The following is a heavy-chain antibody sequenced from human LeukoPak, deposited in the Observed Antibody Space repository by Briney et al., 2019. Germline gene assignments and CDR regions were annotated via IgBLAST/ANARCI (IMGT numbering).Heavy chain of an antibody. CDR3: AKLPGGSVTTDYFDY. CDR2: ISGSGGST. CDR1: GFTFSDYY. Sequence: GGSLRLSCAASGFTFSDYYMSWVRQAPGKGLEWVSAISGSGGSTYYADSVKGRFTISRDNSKNTLYLQMNSLRAEDTAVYYCAKLPGGSVTTDYFDYWGQGTLVTVSS. D-gene: IGHD4-11*01. J-gene: IGHJ4*02. V-gene: IGHV3-23*01.